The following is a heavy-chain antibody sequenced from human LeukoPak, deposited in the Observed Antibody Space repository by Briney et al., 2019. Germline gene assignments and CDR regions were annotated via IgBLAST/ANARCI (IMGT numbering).Heavy chain of an antibody. CDR1: GFTFSSYS. J-gene: IGHJ6*03. V-gene: IGHV3-30*03. CDR2: ISFDGSNK. CDR3: ARAGDYGSGTLIYYYYMDV. Sequence: GGSLRLSCAASGFTFSSYSMNWVRQAPGKGLEWVAVISFDGSNKYYADSVKGRFTISRDSSKNTLYLQMNSLRAADTAVYYCARAGDYGSGTLIYYYYMDVWGKGTTVTISS. D-gene: IGHD3-10*01.